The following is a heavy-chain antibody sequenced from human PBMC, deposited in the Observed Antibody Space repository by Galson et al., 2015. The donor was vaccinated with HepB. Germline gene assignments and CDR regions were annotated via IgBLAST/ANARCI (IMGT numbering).Heavy chain of an antibody. J-gene: IGHJ4*02. Sequence: SVKVSCKVSGYTLTELSMHWVRQAPGKGLEWMGGFDPEDGETIYAQKFQGRVTMTEDTSTDTAYMELSSLRSEDTAVYYCATVPIPRGPLFPPDYWGQGTLVAVSS. CDR3: ATVPIPRGPLFPPDY. V-gene: IGHV1-24*01. CDR1: GYTLTELS. D-gene: IGHD2-21*01. CDR2: FDPEDGET.